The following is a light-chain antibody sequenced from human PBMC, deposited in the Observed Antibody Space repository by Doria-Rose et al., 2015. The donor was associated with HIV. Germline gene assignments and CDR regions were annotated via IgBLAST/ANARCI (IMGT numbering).Light chain of an antibody. CDR3: QQYGSSPTT. CDR2: DAS. Sequence: YQQKPVLAPRLLIYDASSRAAGIPDRFSGSGSGTDFPLIISRLEPEDFGVYYCQQYGSSPTTFGQGTRLEIK. J-gene: IGKJ5*01. V-gene: IGKV3D-20*01.